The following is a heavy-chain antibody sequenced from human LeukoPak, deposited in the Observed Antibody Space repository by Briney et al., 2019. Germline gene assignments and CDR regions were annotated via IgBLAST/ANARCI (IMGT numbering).Heavy chain of an antibody. V-gene: IGHV4-39*07. CDR1: GGSISSSSYY. J-gene: IGHJ6*03. CDR2: IYYSGST. Sequence: SETLSLTCTVSGGSISSSSYYWGWIRQPPGRGLEWIGSIYYSGSTYYNPSLKSRVTISVDTSKNQFSLKLSSVTAADTAVYYCARLGPYDILTGYYFHYYNYMDVWGKGTTVTISS. D-gene: IGHD3-9*01. CDR3: ARLGPYDILTGYYFHYYNYMDV.